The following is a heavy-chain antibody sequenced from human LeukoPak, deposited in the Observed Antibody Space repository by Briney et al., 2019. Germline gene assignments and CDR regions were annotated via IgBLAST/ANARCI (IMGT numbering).Heavy chain of an antibody. D-gene: IGHD2-15*01. J-gene: IGHJ3*02. CDR3: ARGRYCSADICSGGDAFDI. Sequence: PSETMSLTCLVAGGSINNYYWSWIRQPAGKGLEWIGRIHTRGSTNYNPSLKSRFTMSVDTSKNQFSLKLSSVPAADTAVYYCARGRYCSADICSGGDAFDIWGQGTMVSVSS. CDR2: IHTRGST. CDR1: GGSINNYY. V-gene: IGHV4-4*07.